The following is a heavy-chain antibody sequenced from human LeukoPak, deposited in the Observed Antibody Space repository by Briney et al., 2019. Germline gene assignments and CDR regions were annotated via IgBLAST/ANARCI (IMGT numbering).Heavy chain of an antibody. V-gene: IGHV3-7*01. J-gene: IGHJ3*02. CDR2: IKQDGGER. CDR3: ARDHHRRLYDSQARDTFDI. Sequence: AGGSLRLSCAASGFIFSNYWMGWVRQGPGKGLEWVANIKQDGGERYYVDSVKGRFAISRDNAKNSLYLQMNSLRAEDTAVYYCARDHHRRLYDSQARDTFDIWGQGTMVTVSS. D-gene: IGHD3-22*01. CDR1: GFIFSNYW.